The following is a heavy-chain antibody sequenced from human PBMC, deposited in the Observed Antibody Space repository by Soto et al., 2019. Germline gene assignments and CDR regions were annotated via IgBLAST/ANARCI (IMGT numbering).Heavy chain of an antibody. V-gene: IGHV1-8*01. Sequence: QVQLVQSGAEVKKPGASVKVSCKASGYTFTSYDINWVRQATGQGLGGMGWMNPNSGNTGYAQKFQGRVTMTRNTSISTAYMELSSLRSEDTAVYYCARERTGTTSMDVWGQGTTVTVSS. CDR2: MNPNSGNT. D-gene: IGHD1-1*01. J-gene: IGHJ6*02. CDR1: GYTFTSYD. CDR3: ARERTGTTSMDV.